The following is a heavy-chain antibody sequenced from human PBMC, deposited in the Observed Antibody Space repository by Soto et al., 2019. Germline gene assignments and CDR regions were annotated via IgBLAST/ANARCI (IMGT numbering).Heavy chain of an antibody. J-gene: IGHJ6*02. Sequence: QVQLVESGGGVVQPGRSLRLSCAASGFTFSSYGMHWVRQAPGKGLEWVAVIWYDGSNKYYADSVKGRFTISRDNSKNTRYLQMNSLRAEDTAVYYCARDLVVAATLDYYYGMDVWGQGTTVTVSS. D-gene: IGHD2-15*01. CDR2: IWYDGSNK. V-gene: IGHV3-33*01. CDR3: ARDLVVAATLDYYYGMDV. CDR1: GFTFSSYG.